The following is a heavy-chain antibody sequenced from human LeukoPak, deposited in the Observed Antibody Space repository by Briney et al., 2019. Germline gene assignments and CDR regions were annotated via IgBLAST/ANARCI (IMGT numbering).Heavy chain of an antibody. CDR1: GGTFSSYA. CDR3: ARGGSGYYGIDY. V-gene: IGHV1-69*13. D-gene: IGHD5-18*01. CDR2: IIPIFGTA. Sequence: SVKVSCKASGGTFSSYAISWVRQAPGQGLEWMGGIIPIFGTANYAQKFQGRVTITADESTSTAYMELSSLRSEDPAVYYCARGGSGYYGIDYWGQGTLVTVSS. J-gene: IGHJ4*02.